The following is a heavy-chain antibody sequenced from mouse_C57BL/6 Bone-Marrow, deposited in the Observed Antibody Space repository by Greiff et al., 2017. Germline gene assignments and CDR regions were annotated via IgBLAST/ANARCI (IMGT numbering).Heavy chain of an antibody. CDR1: GFTFSSYG. CDR3: ARQIWYFDV. Sequence: EVKLVESGGDLVKPGGSLKLSCAASGFTFSSYGMSWVRQTPDKRLEWVATISSGGSYTYYPDSVKGRFTISRDNAKNTLYLQMSSLKSEDTAMYYCARQIWYFDVWGTGTTVTVSS. V-gene: IGHV5-6*01. J-gene: IGHJ1*03. CDR2: ISSGGSYT.